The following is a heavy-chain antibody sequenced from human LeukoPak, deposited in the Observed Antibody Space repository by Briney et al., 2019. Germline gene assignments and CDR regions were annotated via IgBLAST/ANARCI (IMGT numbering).Heavy chain of an antibody. CDR1: GFTFSSYS. CDR3: SRLGVGNYFHY. D-gene: IGHD7-27*01. J-gene: IGHJ4*02. Sequence: PGGALRLSCAASGFTFSSYSMNWVGQAPGKGGEWVAYISSSSSPIYYAGSVKGRFTISRDNAKNSVYLQMNSLRAEATALYYCSRLGVGNYFHYWRRGTLVTASS. CDR2: ISSSSSPI. V-gene: IGHV3-48*01.